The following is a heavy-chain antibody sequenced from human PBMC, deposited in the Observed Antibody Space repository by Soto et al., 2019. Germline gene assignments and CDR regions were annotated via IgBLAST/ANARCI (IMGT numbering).Heavy chain of an antibody. J-gene: IGHJ4*02. Sequence: ASVKVSCKASGGTFSSYAISWVRQATGQGLEWMGGIIPIFGTANYAQKFQGRVTITADESTSTAYMELSSLRSEDTAVYYCARDMSSSWYFDYWGQGTLVTVSS. CDR2: IIPIFGTA. D-gene: IGHD6-13*01. CDR3: ARDMSSSWYFDY. V-gene: IGHV1-69*13. CDR1: GGTFSSYA.